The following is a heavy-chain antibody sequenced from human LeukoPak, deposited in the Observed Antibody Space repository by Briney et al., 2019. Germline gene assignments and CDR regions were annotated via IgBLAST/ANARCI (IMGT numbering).Heavy chain of an antibody. CDR2: ISYDGSNK. D-gene: IGHD1-26*01. V-gene: IGHV3-30*04. Sequence: GRSLRLSCAASGFTFSSYAMHWVRQAPGKGLEWVAVISYDGSNKYYADSVKGRFTISRDNSKNTLYLQMNSLRAEDTAVYYCARDSVGGYNFVYWGQGTLVTVSS. CDR1: GFTFSSYA. CDR3: ARDSVGGYNFVY. J-gene: IGHJ4*02.